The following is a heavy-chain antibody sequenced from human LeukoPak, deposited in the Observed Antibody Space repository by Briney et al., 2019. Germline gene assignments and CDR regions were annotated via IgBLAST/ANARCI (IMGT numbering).Heavy chain of an antibody. CDR1: GGSVSSGSYY. CDR3: ARAEWGELPTFDY. J-gene: IGHJ4*02. CDR2: IYSGGST. D-gene: IGHD3-16*01. V-gene: IGHV4-61*01. Sequence: PSETLSLTCTVSGGSVSSGSYYWSWIRQPPGKGLEWIGYIYSGGSTNYNPSLKSRVTISVDTSKNQFSLKLSSVTAADTAVYYCARAEWGELPTFDYWGQGTLVTVSS.